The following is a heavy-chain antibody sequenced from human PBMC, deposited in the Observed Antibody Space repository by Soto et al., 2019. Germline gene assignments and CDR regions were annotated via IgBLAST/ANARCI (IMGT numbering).Heavy chain of an antibody. CDR2: VYYSGGT. D-gene: IGHD2-21*01. Sequence: PSVPLCHTCSVVEGSIISRGDYWGWKRQPPGKGLEFIGTVYYSGGTNYNSSLKSRVTISVDTANNQVSLRMRSLTAADTAVYYCGRVVDIATRHTVLAFRGQGTLVPV. CDR1: EGSIISRGDY. J-gene: IGHJ4*02. V-gene: IGHV4-39*01. CDR3: GRVVDIATRHTVLAF.